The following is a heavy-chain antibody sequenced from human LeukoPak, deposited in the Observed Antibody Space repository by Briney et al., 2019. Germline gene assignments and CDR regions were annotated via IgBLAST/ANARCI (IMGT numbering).Heavy chain of an antibody. V-gene: IGHV3-30*02. CDR1: GFTFSSYG. CDR3: AKDSDPYGSGSLGY. J-gene: IGHJ4*02. CDR2: IRYDGSNK. D-gene: IGHD3-10*01. Sequence: PGGSLRLSCAVSGFTFSSYGMYWVRQAPGKGLEWVAFIRYDGSNKYYADSVKGRFTLSRDNSKNTLYLQMNSLRAEDTAVYYCAKDSDPYGSGSLGYWGQGILATVSS.